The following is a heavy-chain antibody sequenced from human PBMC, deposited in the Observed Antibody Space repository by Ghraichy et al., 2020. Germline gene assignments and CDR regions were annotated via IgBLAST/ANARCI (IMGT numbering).Heavy chain of an antibody. D-gene: IGHD5-24*01. Sequence: ASVKVSCKASGYTFTSYGISWVRQAPGQGLEWMGWISAYNGNTNYAQKLQGRVTMTTDTSTSTAYIELRSLRSDDTAVYYCARDDFGDGYNYGAFDIWGQGTMVTVSS. V-gene: IGHV1-18*04. CDR1: GYTFTSYG. CDR3: ARDDFGDGYNYGAFDI. J-gene: IGHJ3*02. CDR2: ISAYNGNT.